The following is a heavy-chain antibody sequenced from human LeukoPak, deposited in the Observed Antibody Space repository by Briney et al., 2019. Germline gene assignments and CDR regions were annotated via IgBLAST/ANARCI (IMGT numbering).Heavy chain of an antibody. V-gene: IGHV5-51*01. CDR1: GYSFTSYW. J-gene: IGHJ3*02. CDR3: ARHRGYYYDSSGYYPIDAFDI. CDR2: IYPGDSDT. Sequence: GESLKIPCKGSGYSFTSYWIGWVRQMPGKGLEWMGIIYPGDSDTRYSPSFQGQVTISADKSISTAYLQWSSLKASDTAMYYCARHRGYYYDSSGYYPIDAFDIWGQGTMVTVSS. D-gene: IGHD3-22*01.